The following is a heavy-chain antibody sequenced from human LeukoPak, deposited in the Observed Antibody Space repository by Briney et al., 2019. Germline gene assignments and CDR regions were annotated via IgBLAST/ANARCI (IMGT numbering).Heavy chain of an antibody. Sequence: GGSLRLSCEGSGFSSSAHTMNWVRQAPGKGLEWVSSIDSTSTYIYYADSMKGRFTVSRDNADNTMFLQMNSVRDEDTAVYYCATKQWLAPPPDSWGQGTPVTVSS. CDR2: IDSTSTYI. J-gene: IGHJ4*02. D-gene: IGHD6-19*01. V-gene: IGHV3-21*06. CDR3: ATKQWLAPPPDS. CDR1: GFSSSAHT.